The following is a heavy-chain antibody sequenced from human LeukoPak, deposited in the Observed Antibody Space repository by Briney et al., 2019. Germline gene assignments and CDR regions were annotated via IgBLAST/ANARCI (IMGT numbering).Heavy chain of an antibody. J-gene: IGHJ6*03. Sequence: SETLSLTCAVSGGSISSYYWSWIRQPAGKGLEWIGRIYTSGSTNYNPSLKSRVIMSVDTSKNQLSLKLSSVTAADTAVYYCARVSNYYYYYMDVWGKGTTVTVSS. CDR2: IYTSGST. CDR1: GGSISSYY. V-gene: IGHV4-4*07. CDR3: ARVSNYYYYYMDV.